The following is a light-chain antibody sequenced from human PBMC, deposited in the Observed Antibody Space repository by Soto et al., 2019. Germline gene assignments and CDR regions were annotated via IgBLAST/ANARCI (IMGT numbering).Light chain of an antibody. CDR3: QQYNSYLWT. CDR2: DAS. Sequence: DIQMTQSPSTLSASVGDRVTITCRASQSISSWLAWYQQKPGKAPKLLIYDASSLESGVPSRFSGSGSGTEFTLTINSTQPDDFATYYCQQYNSYLWTFGQGTKVEIK. J-gene: IGKJ1*01. V-gene: IGKV1-5*01. CDR1: QSISSW.